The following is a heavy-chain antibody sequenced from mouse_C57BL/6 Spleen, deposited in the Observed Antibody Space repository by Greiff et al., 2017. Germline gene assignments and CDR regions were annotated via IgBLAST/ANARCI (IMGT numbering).Heavy chain of an antibody. CDR1: GFNIKDTY. CDR3: AKGRLRRDYAMDY. J-gene: IGHJ4*01. V-gene: IGHV14-3*01. D-gene: IGHD2-4*01. Sequence: EVQLQQSVAELVRPGASVKLSCTASGFNIKDTYMHWVKQRPEQGLEWIGKIDPANGNTKYAPKFQGKATITADTSSNTAYLQLSSLTSEDTAIYYCAKGRLRRDYAMDYWGQGTSVTVSA. CDR2: IDPANGNT.